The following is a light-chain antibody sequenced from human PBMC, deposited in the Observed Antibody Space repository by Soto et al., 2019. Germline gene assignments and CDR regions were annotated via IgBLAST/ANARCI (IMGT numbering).Light chain of an antibody. CDR1: SSDIGDYDY. J-gene: IGLJ2*01. CDR3: TSYSSGSTHVI. CDR2: DDN. V-gene: IGLV2-14*03. Sequence: QSALTQPASVSGSPGQSITLSCTGNSSDIGDYDYVSWYQRHPGKAPKLIIYDDNHRPSGVSVRFSGSKSGNTASLTISGLQAEDEADYYCTSYSSGSTHVIFGGGTKLTVL.